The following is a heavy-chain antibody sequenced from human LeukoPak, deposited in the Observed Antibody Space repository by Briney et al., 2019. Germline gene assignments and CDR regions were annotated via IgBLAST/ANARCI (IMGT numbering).Heavy chain of an antibody. Sequence: PSETLSLTCAVYGGPFTTYYWSWIRQAPGKGLEWIGDVYHTGRTTYNPSLKSRGAISVDPSKNQFSLKLTSVTAADTAVYYCASYTPGIAVVGTGIDYWGQGTLVTVSS. CDR3: ASYTPGIAVVGTGIDY. J-gene: IGHJ4*02. CDR1: GGPFTTYY. V-gene: IGHV4-34*01. D-gene: IGHD6-19*01. CDR2: VYHTGRT.